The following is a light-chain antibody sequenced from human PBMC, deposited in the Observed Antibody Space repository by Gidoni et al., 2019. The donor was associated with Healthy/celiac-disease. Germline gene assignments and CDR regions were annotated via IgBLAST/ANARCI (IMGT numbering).Light chain of an antibody. V-gene: IGKV3-20*01. Sequence: EIVLTQSPGTLSLSPGERATLSCRARQSVSSSYLAWYQQKPGQAPRLLIYGASSRATGIPDRFSGSGSGTDFTLTISRLEPEDFAVYYCQQYGSSPYTFGQXTKLEIK. CDR3: QQYGSSPYT. J-gene: IGKJ2*01. CDR2: GAS. CDR1: QSVSSSY.